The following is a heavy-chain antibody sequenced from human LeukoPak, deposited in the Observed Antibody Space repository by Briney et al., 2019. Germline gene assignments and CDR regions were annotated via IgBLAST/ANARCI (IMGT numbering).Heavy chain of an antibody. D-gene: IGHD3-10*01. CDR2: INAGNGNT. CDR3: TRDVTMVRGVRYYYYGMDV. Sequence: GASVKVSCKASGYTFTSYAMHWVRQAPGQRLEWMGWINAGNGNTKYSQKFQGRVTITRDTSASTAYMELNSLRSEDTAVYYCTRDVTMVRGVRYYYYGMDVWGKGTTVTVSS. CDR1: GYTFTSYA. V-gene: IGHV1-3*01. J-gene: IGHJ6*04.